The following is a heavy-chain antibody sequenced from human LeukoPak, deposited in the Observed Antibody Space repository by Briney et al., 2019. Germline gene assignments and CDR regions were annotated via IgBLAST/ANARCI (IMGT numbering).Heavy chain of an antibody. D-gene: IGHD2-8*01. CDR2: INPNSGGT. CDR3: ASWGYCTNGVCHYYMDV. CDR1: GYTFTGYY. J-gene: IGHJ6*03. Sequence: ASVKVSCKASGYTFTGYYMHWVRQAPGQGLEWMGWINPNSGGTNYAQKFQGRVTMTRDTSISTAYMELSRLGSDDTAVYYCASWGYCTNGVCHYYMDVWGKGTTVTVSS. V-gene: IGHV1-2*02.